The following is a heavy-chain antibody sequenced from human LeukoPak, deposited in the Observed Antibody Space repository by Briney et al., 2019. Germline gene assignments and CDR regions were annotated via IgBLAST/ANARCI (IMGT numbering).Heavy chain of an antibody. CDR2: ISTSSSYI. CDR1: GFTFSRHN. J-gene: IGHJ6*03. Sequence: GGSLSLSCAASGFTFSRHNMNWVRQAPGKGLEWVSSISTSSSYIYYADSVKGRFTISRDNARKSLYLQMNSLRAEDTAVYYCARAGNNYYYYMDVWGKGTTVTVSS. D-gene: IGHD2/OR15-2a*01. V-gene: IGHV3-21*01. CDR3: ARAGNNYYYYMDV.